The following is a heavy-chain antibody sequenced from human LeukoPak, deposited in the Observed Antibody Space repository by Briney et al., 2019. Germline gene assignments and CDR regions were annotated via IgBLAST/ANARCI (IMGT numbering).Heavy chain of an antibody. Sequence: GESLKISCKGSEYSFTNFWIGWVRQMPGKGLEWMGIIYSPSFQGQVTISVDKSISTAYLQWSSLKASDTAIYYCARHVGMAGSNLDYWGQGTLVTVSS. D-gene: IGHD6-19*01. CDR2: IY. J-gene: IGHJ4*02. V-gene: IGHV5-51*01. CDR1: EYSFTNFW. CDR3: ARHVGMAGSNLDY.